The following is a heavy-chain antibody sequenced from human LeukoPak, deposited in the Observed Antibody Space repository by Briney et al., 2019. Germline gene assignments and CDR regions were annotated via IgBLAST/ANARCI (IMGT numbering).Heavy chain of an antibody. D-gene: IGHD4-17*01. V-gene: IGHV3-48*01. Sequence: PGGSLRLSCAASGFTFSTYPMSWVRHAPGKGLEWVSHISGSSSTIYYADSVKGRFTISRDNAKTSLYLQMNSLRAEDTAVYYCASSERTTVYWGQGTLVTVSS. CDR3: ASSERTTVY. CDR2: ISGSSSTI. CDR1: GFTFSTYP. J-gene: IGHJ4*02.